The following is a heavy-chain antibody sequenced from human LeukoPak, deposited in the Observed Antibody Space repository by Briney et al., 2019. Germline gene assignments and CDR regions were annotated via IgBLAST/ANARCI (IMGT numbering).Heavy chain of an antibody. V-gene: IGHV1-18*01. CDR2: ISAYNGNT. CDR1: GYTFTSYG. Sequence: ASVKVSCKASGYTFTSYGISWVRQAPGQGLEWMGWISAYNGNTNYAQKLQGRVTMTTDTSTSTAYMELSSLRSEDTAVYYCATDPAYYDSSGYYSEFDPWGQGTLVTVSS. CDR3: ATDPAYYDSSGYYSEFDP. J-gene: IGHJ5*02. D-gene: IGHD3-22*01.